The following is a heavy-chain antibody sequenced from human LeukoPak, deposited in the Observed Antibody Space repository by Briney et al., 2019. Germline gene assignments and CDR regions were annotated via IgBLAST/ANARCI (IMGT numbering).Heavy chain of an antibody. CDR2: ISSSSSYI. CDR1: GFTFSSYS. V-gene: IGHV3-21*01. Sequence: GGSLRLPCAASGFTFSSYSMNWVRQAPGKGLEWVSSISSSSSYIYYADSVKGRFTISRDNAKNSLYLQMNSLRAEDTAVYYCARYCSSTSCLYYYYGMDVWGKGTTVTVSS. D-gene: IGHD2-2*01. CDR3: ARYCSSTSCLYYYYGMDV. J-gene: IGHJ6*04.